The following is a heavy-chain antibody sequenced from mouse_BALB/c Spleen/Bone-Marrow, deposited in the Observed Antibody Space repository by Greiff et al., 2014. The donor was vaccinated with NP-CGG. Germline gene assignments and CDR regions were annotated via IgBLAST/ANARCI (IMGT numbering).Heavy chain of an antibody. V-gene: IGHV14-3*02. J-gene: IGHJ4*01. CDR2: IDPANGNT. Sequence: VKLSCTASGFNIKDTYMHWVQQRPEPGLEWIVRIDPANGNTKFDPQFQGRAPVTADTSSTTSYLQISRLTSEDTAVYYCARYYFRTMDEGGQGTTVTVS. CDR3: ARYYFRTMDE. D-gene: IGHD1-1*01. CDR1: GFNIKDTY.